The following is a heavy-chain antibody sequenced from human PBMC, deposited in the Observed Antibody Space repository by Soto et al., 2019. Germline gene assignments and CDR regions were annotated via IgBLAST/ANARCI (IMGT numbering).Heavy chain of an antibody. CDR3: AKAPVGPDWYFDL. V-gene: IGHV3-23*01. CDR2: ISGSGIST. Sequence: DVQLLESGGGLVQPGGSLRLSCAASGFTFRSYAMSWVRQAPGKGLEWVSGISGSGISTHYADSVKGRFTGSRDNSKNTLYLQMNSLRAEDTAVYNCAKAPVGPDWYFDLWGRGTLVTVSS. J-gene: IGHJ2*01. CDR1: GFTFRSYA.